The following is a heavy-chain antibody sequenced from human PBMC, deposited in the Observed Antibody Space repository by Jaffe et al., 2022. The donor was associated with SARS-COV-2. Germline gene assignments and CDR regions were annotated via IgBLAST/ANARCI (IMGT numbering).Heavy chain of an antibody. CDR2: INPTGDKR. CDR3: ARDTSQGGARPYWWFDP. Sequence: QVQVVQSGAEVKKPGASVKISCKASGYTFSSHWIHWVRQAPGQGLEWMGVINPTGDKRVLAQKFQGRVIMTTDMSTSAAHMEMSGLRSDDTAVYYCARDTSQGGARPYWWFDPWGQGTLVTVSS. V-gene: IGHV1-46*01. CDR1: GYTFSSHW. D-gene: IGHD2-15*01. J-gene: IGHJ5*02.